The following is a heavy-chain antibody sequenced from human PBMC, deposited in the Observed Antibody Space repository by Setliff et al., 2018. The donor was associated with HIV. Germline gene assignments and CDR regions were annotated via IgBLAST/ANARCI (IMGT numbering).Heavy chain of an antibody. V-gene: IGHV4-39*07. CDR2: IYHSGRT. CDR3: ARGSRSHGGMFGYYYYYMAV. J-gene: IGHJ6*03. CDR1: GGSISSSDHY. D-gene: IGHD3-3*01. Sequence: PSETLSLTCTVSGGSISSSDHYWGWIRQPPGKGLEWIGSIYHSGRTFYNPPFKSRVTISVDTPKIQFSLRLSSVTAADTAIYYCARGSRSHGGMFGYYYYYMAVWGRGTMVTVSS.